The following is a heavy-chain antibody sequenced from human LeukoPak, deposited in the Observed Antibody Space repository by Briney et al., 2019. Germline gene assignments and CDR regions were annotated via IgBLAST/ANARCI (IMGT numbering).Heavy chain of an antibody. V-gene: IGHV3-64D*09. Sequence: PGGSLRLSCSASGFTFSAYAMYWVRQAPGKGLEYVSGTSSNGGSSFYADSVKGRFTISRDNSKNTLYLQMSSLRAEDTAVYYSVKITSVTGGDCWGQGTRLTVSS. CDR3: VKITSVTGGDC. D-gene: IGHD1-1*01. CDR2: TSSNGGSS. J-gene: IGHJ4*02. CDR1: GFTFSAYA.